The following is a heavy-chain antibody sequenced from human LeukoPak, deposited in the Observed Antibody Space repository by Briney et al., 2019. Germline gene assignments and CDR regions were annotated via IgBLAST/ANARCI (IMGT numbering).Heavy chain of an antibody. V-gene: IGHV3-21*01. Sequence: GGSLRLSCAASGFPFSSYSMNWARQAPGKGLEWVSSISTTGANMYYADSVRGRFTISRDNAKSSLFLQMSSLRAEDTAVYYCARRAPSHDFDSWGQGTLVTVSS. CDR1: GFPFSSYS. CDR2: ISTTGANM. J-gene: IGHJ4*02. CDR3: ARRAPSHDFDS.